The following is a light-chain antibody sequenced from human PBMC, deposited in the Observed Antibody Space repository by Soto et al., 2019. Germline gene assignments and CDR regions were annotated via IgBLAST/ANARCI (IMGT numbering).Light chain of an antibody. CDR3: LQYNSYSWT. CDR1: QSISSW. Sequence: DIQMTQSPSTLSASVGDRVTITCRASQSISSWLAWYQQKPGKAPKLLIYDASSLESGVPSRFSGSGSGTEFTITISSLQPDDFATYYCLQYNSYSWTFGQGTKVEIK. CDR2: DAS. V-gene: IGKV1-5*01. J-gene: IGKJ1*01.